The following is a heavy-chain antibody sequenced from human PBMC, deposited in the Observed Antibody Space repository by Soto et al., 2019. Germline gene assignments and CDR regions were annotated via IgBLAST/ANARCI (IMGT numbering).Heavy chain of an antibody. CDR3: ARGYDSSGYYYSEYFQH. J-gene: IGHJ1*01. Sequence: LSLTCTVSGGSISSSSYYWGWIRQPPGKGLEWIGSIYYSGSTYYNPSLKSRVTISVDTSKNQFSLKLSSVTAADTAVYYCARGYDSSGYYYSEYFQHWGQGTLVTVSS. V-gene: IGHV4-39*01. CDR1: GGSISSSSYY. D-gene: IGHD3-22*01. CDR2: IYYSGST.